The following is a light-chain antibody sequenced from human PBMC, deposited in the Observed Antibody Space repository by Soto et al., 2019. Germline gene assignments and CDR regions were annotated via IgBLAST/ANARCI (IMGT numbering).Light chain of an antibody. Sequence: EIVLTQSPATLSLSPGARATLSCRASQRVSSYLAWYQQQPGQAPRLLIYGASNRATGIPARFSGSGSGTDFTLTISSLEPEDFAVYYCQQRSNWPSTFGGGTKVEIK. V-gene: IGKV3-11*01. CDR1: QRVSSY. CDR3: QQRSNWPST. CDR2: GAS. J-gene: IGKJ4*01.